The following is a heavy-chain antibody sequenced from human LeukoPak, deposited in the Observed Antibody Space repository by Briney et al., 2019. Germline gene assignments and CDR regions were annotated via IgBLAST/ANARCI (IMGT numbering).Heavy chain of an antibody. CDR1: GFTFSSYW. Sequence: GGSLRLSCAASGFTFSSYWMSWVRQAPGKGLEWVANIKQDGSEKYYVDSVKGRLTISRDNAKNSLYLQMNSLRAEDTAVYYCAGNNRLWFGELYYFDYWGQGTLVTVSS. D-gene: IGHD3-10*01. J-gene: IGHJ4*02. CDR3: AGNNRLWFGELYYFDY. CDR2: IKQDGSEK. V-gene: IGHV3-7*01.